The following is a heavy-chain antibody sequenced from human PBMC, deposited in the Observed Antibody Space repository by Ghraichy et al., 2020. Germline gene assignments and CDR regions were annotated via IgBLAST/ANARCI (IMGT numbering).Heavy chain of an antibody. J-gene: IGHJ4*02. CDR2: IGGGST. CDR1: GFTFSSYA. Sequence: LSLTCAASGFTFSSYAMSWVRQAPGKGLEWVSTIGGGSTYYADSVKGRFTISRDNSKNTLSLQMNSLRAEDTAVYYCAKRGGYLEYWGQGTLVTVSS. V-gene: IGHV3-23*01. CDR3: AKRGGYLEY. D-gene: IGHD6-13*01.